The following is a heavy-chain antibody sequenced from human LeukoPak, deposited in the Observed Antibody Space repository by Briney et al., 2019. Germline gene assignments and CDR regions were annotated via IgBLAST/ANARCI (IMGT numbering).Heavy chain of an antibody. J-gene: IGHJ4*02. D-gene: IGHD2-2*01. CDR1: GFIFSDAW. CDR2: IRRQTNGETT. Sequence: PGGSLRLSCTASGFIFSDAWMSWVRQAPGKGREWVVRIRRQTNGETTDYDARVKGRFTISRDDSKNTLNLQMNSLKTEDSAVYYWTTWKGGVVVTNWGQGNLITVSS. CDR3: TTWKGGVVVTN. V-gene: IGHV3-15*01.